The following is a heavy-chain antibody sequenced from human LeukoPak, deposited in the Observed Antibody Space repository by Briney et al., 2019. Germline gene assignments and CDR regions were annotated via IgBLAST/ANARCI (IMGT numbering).Heavy chain of an antibody. CDR1: GFTFSDYY. CDR3: AKEMAAAGTVYYYYYMDV. J-gene: IGHJ6*03. CDR2: ISGSGGST. Sequence: PGGSLRLSCAASGFTFSDYYMSWIRQAPGKGLEWVSAISGSGGSTYYADSVKGRFTISRDNSKNTLYLQMNSLRAEDTAVYYCAKEMAAAGTVYYYYYMDVWGKGTTVTVSS. D-gene: IGHD6-13*01. V-gene: IGHV3-23*01.